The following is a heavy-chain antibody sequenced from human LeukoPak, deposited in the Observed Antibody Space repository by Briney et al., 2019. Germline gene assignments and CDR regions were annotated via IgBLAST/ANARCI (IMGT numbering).Heavy chain of an antibody. V-gene: IGHV3-48*02. CDR2: ISSTSNTI. CDR3: ARARGVDY. Sequence: GGSLRLSCAASGFTFSSHTMNWVRQAPGKGLEWVSSISSTSNTIYYADSVKGRFTISRDNAKNSLYLQMNSLRDEDTAVYYCARARGVDYWGQGTLVTVSS. CDR1: GFTFSSHT. J-gene: IGHJ4*02.